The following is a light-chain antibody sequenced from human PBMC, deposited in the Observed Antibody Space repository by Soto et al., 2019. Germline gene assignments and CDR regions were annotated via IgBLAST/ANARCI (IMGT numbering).Light chain of an antibody. CDR2: DAS. V-gene: IGKV3D-11*02. J-gene: IGKJ5*01. Sequence: ELLMTQSPATLSLSPGERATLSCRASQTIDNTLAWYQQKPGQAPRLLIYDASKRATGIPARFSGGGFGTNFTLTISSLGPEDFAVYYCQQRRSWQVTFGQGTRLEIK. CDR3: QQRRSWQVT. CDR1: QTIDNT.